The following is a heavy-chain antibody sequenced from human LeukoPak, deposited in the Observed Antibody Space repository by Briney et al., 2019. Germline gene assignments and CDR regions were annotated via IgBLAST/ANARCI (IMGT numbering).Heavy chain of an antibody. Sequence: ASVKVSCKASGYTFTSYDINWVRQATGQGLEWMGWMNPNSGNTGYAQKFQGRVTITRNTSISTAYMELSSLRSEDTAVYYCARGMVGHYDSSGYYPDYWGQGTLVTVSS. CDR1: GYTFTSYD. V-gene: IGHV1-8*03. J-gene: IGHJ4*02. CDR3: ARGMVGHYDSSGYYPDY. D-gene: IGHD3-22*01. CDR2: MNPNSGNT.